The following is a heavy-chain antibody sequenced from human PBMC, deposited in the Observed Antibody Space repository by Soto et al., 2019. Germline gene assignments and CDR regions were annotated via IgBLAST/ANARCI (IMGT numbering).Heavy chain of an antibody. CDR2: INAGNGNT. J-gene: IGHJ4*01. CDR3: ARFGAAAAHDDN. V-gene: IGHV1-3*01. Sequence: GASVKVSCKAPGYTFTSYAMHWVRQAPGQRLEWMGWINAGNGNTKYSQKFQGRVTITRDTAASTAYMELSSLRSEDTAVYYCARFGAAAAHDDNWGRGVLVTAPQ. D-gene: IGHD6-13*01. CDR1: GYTFTSYA.